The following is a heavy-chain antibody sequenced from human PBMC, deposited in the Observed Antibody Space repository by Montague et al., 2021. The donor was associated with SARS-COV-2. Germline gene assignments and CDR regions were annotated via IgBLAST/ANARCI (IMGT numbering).Heavy chain of an antibody. Sequence: QSGSEVKKPGDSMSISCSASGYSFTSYWIGWARQMPGKGLEWMGXIFPGDSDTRYNPSFQGQVTISVDKSISTAYLQWSSLKASDTAMYYCARLLGGSYLYWYFDLWGRGTLVTVSS. CDR1: GYSFTSYW. J-gene: IGHJ2*01. CDR3: ARLLGGSYLYWYFDL. D-gene: IGHD1-26*01. CDR2: IFPGDSDT. V-gene: IGHV5-51*01.